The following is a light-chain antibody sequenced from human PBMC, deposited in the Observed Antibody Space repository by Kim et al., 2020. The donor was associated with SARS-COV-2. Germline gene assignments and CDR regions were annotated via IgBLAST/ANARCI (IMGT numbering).Light chain of an antibody. Sequence: DIQMTQSPSSLSASVGDRVIITCRASQGISNYLAWYQQRPGQVPKLLIYTASTLQSGVPSRFSGSGSGTDFTLTISSLQPEDVATYYCQKYNSAPWTFGQGTRLEIK. CDR2: TAS. CDR3: QKYNSAPWT. V-gene: IGKV1-27*01. CDR1: QGISNY. J-gene: IGKJ5*01.